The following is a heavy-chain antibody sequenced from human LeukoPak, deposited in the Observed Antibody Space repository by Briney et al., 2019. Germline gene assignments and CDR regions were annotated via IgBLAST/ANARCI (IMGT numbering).Heavy chain of an antibody. J-gene: IGHJ4*02. D-gene: IGHD6-19*01. CDR1: GDSVSSNNGA. Sequence: SQTLSLTCAISGDSVSSNNGAWNWIRQSPSRGLEWLGRTYYRSKWYNDYAVPMKGRISINPDTSKNQFSLQVNSVTPEDTAIYYCARDLGTSGWYTFDYWGQGTLDTVSS. CDR3: ARDLGTSGWYTFDY. CDR2: TYYRSKWYN. V-gene: IGHV6-1*01.